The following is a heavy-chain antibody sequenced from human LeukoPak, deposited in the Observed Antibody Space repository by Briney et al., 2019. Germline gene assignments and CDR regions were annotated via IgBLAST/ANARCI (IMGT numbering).Heavy chain of an antibody. Sequence: GGSLRLSCAVSGFTFSSYWMTWVRQAPGKGLEWVAKIKEDGSEKYYVDSVKGRFTVSRDNVKNSLFLQMNSLRAEDTAAYYCARDSDSSGHYYMDYFDYWGQGALVTVSS. CDR1: GFTFSSYW. CDR2: IKEDGSEK. J-gene: IGHJ4*02. CDR3: ARDSDSSGHYYMDYFDY. V-gene: IGHV3-7*03. D-gene: IGHD3-22*01.